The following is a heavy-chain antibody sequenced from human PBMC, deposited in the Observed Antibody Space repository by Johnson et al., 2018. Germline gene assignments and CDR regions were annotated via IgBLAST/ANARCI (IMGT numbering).Heavy chain of an antibody. Sequence: QVQLQESGPGLVKPSETLSLTCTVSGGSISSYYWSWIRQPPGKGLEWIGYIYYSGSTNYNPSLKSRVTISVDTSKNQFSLKLSSVTAADTAVYYWARAGMITFGGVIVITAFDIWGQGTMVTVSS. J-gene: IGHJ3*02. CDR2: IYYSGST. D-gene: IGHD3-16*02. V-gene: IGHV4-59*01. CDR3: ARAGMITFGGVIVITAFDI. CDR1: GGSISSYY.